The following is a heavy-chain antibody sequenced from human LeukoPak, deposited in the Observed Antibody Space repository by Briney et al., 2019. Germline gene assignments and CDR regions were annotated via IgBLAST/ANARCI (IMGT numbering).Heavy chain of an antibody. J-gene: IGHJ5*02. CDR2: IYYSGST. D-gene: IGHD4-17*01. V-gene: IGHV4-39*01. CDR3: ARHWATVTTFYVDFGWFDP. CDR1: GGSLSSSSYY. Sequence: SETLSLTCTVSGGSLSSSSYYWGWTRQPPGKGLEWVGSIYYSGSTYYNPSLKSRVTISVDTSKNQFSLKLSSVTAADTAVYYCARHWATVTTFYVDFGWFDPCGQGTLVTVSS.